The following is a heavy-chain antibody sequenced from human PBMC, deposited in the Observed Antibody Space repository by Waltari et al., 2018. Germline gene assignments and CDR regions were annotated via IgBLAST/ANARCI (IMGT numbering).Heavy chain of an antibody. CDR3: ARASWYYDSSGYGWFDP. CDR1: GGSFSGYY. J-gene: IGHJ5*02. Sequence: QVQLQQWGAGLLKPSETLSLTCAVYGGSFSGYYWSWIRQPPGKGLEWIGEINHSGSTNYNPSLKSRVTISVDTSKNQFSLKLSSVTAADTAVYYCARASWYYDSSGYGWFDPWGQGTLVTVSS. D-gene: IGHD3-22*01. CDR2: INHSGST. V-gene: IGHV4-34*01.